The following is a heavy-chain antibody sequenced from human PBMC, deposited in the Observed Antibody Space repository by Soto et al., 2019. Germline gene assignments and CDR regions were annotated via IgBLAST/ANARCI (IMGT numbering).Heavy chain of an antibody. D-gene: IGHD2-2*02. CDR1: GFTFSSYA. CDR3: AKSPGYCSSTSCYSWFDP. V-gene: IGHV3-23*01. J-gene: IGHJ5*02. CDR2: ISGSGGST. Sequence: EVQLLESGGGLVQPGGSLRLSCAASGFTFSSYAMSWVRQAPGKGLEWVSAISGSGGSTYYADSVKGRFTISRVNSKNTLYLQMNSLRAEDTAVYYCAKSPGYCSSTSCYSWFDPWGQGTLVTVSS.